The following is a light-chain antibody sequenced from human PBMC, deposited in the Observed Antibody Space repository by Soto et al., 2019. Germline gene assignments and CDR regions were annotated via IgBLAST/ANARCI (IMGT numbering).Light chain of an antibody. Sequence: EIVLTQSPGILSLSPGERATLSCRASQSVGRYLAWYQQKPGQAPRLLIYDASNRASGIPDRFSGSGSGTDFTLTSSSLEPEDFAVYYCQQRSNWPVTFGQGTRLEIK. CDR3: QQRSNWPVT. CDR1: QSVGRY. V-gene: IGKV3-11*01. J-gene: IGKJ5*01. CDR2: DAS.